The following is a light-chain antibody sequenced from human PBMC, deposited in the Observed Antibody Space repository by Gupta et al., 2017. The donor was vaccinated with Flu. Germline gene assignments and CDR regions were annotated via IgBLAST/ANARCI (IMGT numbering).Light chain of an antibody. Sequence: QSVVTQPPSVSGAPGQRVTISCSGSSSNIGSNSVCWYQHLPGTAPKLLIYSNYQRPSGVPDRFSGSKSGTSASLDISGLRSEDEGDYYCASWDDSLSAVVFGGGTKLTVL. CDR2: SNY. CDR3: ASWDDSLSAVV. V-gene: IGLV1-47*02. J-gene: IGLJ2*01. CDR1: SSNIGSNS.